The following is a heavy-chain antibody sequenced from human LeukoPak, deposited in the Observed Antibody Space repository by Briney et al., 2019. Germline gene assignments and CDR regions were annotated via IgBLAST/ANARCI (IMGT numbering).Heavy chain of an antibody. Sequence: GGSLRLSCAASGFTFSDYYMSWIRQAPGKGLEWVSYISSSGSTIYYADSVKDRFTISRDNAKNSLYLQMNSLRAEDTAVYYCAGYYYDFWSGYPHWGQGTLVTVSS. CDR2: ISSSGSTI. D-gene: IGHD3-3*01. CDR3: AGYYYDFWSGYPH. CDR1: GFTFSDYY. V-gene: IGHV3-11*01. J-gene: IGHJ4*02.